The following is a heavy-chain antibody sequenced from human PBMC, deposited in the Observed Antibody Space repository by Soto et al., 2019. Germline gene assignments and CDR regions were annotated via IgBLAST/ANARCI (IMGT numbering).Heavy chain of an antibody. CDR2: ISGSGGST. CDR1: GFTFSSYG. Sequence: GGSLRLSCAASGFTFSSYGMSWVRQAPGKGLEWVSAISGSGGSTYYADSVKGRFTISRDNSKNTLYLQMNSLRAEDTAVYYCAKTPSSSSKVLYYFDYWGQGTLVTVSS. CDR3: AKTPSSSSKVLYYFDY. V-gene: IGHV3-23*01. D-gene: IGHD6-6*01. J-gene: IGHJ4*02.